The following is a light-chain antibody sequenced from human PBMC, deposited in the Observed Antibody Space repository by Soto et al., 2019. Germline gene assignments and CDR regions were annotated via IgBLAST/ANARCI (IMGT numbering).Light chain of an antibody. CDR2: AAS. V-gene: IGKV3-20*01. CDR3: QQYGNSPWT. J-gene: IGKJ1*01. CDR1: QSISSNY. Sequence: EIVLTQSPGTLSLSPGERATLSCRASQSISSNYLAWCQQKPGQAPRLLINAASSRATGIPDRFSGSGSGTDFTLTISRLDPEDFAVYYCQQYGNSPWTFGQGTKVEI.